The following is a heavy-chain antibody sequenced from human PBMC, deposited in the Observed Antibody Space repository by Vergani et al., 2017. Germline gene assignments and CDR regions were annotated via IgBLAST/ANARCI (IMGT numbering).Heavy chain of an antibody. J-gene: IGHJ6*02. CDR1: GYSFTSYW. D-gene: IGHD6-19*01. CDR2: IDPSDSYT. V-gene: IGHV5-10-1*01. Sequence: EVPLVQSGAEVKTPGESLRISCKGSGYSFTSYWISWVRQMPGKGLEWMGRIDPSDSYTNYSPSFQGHVTIAADKSISTAYLQWSSLKASDTAMYYCARHVAVAGKWWGPYYYYGIDVWGQGTTVTVSS. CDR3: ARHVAVAGKWWGPYYYYGIDV.